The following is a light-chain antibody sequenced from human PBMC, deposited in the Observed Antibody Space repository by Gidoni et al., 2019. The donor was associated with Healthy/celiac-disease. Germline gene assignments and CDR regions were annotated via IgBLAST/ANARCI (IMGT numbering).Light chain of an antibody. CDR2: AAS. CDR3: QQLNSYPLT. CDR1: QGISSY. J-gene: IGKJ3*01. Sequence: DIQLTQSPSFLSASVGDRVTITCRASQGISSYLAWYQQKPGKAPKLLIYAASTLQSGVPSRFSDSGSGTEFTLTISSLQPEDFATYYCQQLNSYPLTFGPXTKVDIK. V-gene: IGKV1-9*01.